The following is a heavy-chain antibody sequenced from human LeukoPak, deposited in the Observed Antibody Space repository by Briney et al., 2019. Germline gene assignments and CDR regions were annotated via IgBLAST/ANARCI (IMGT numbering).Heavy chain of an antibody. CDR2: IYYSGST. Sequence: PSQTLSLTCTVSGGSISSGGYSWSWIRQHPGKGLEWIGYIYYSGSTYYNPSLKSRVTISVDTSKNQFSLKLSSVTAADTAVYYCAREGITGTTGWGQGTLVTVSS. V-gene: IGHV4-31*03. CDR1: GGSISSGGYS. D-gene: IGHD1-7*01. J-gene: IGHJ4*02. CDR3: AREGITGTTG.